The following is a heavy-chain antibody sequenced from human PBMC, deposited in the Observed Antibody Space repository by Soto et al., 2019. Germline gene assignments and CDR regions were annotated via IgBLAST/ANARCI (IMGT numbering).Heavy chain of an antibody. CDR2: ISYDGSNK. J-gene: IGHJ4*02. Sequence: GGSLRLSCAASGFTFSSYGMHWVRQAPGKGLEWVAVISYDGSNKYYADSVKGRFTISRDNSKNTLYLQMNSLRAEDTAVYYCARDYNGYCSGGSCHNPDYWGQGTLVTVSS. CDR1: GFTFSSYG. CDR3: ARDYNGYCSGGSCHNPDY. D-gene: IGHD2-15*01. V-gene: IGHV3-30*03.